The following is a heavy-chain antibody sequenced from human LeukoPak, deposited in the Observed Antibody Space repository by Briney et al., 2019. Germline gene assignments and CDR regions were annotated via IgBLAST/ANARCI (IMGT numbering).Heavy chain of an antibody. D-gene: IGHD6-6*01. J-gene: IGHJ4*02. CDR3: ARGGSIAARPIDY. Sequence: GGSLRLSCAASGFTFSSYAMHWVRQAPGKGLEYVSAISSNGGSTYYANSVKGRFTISRDNSKNTLFLQMGSLRAEDRAVHYCARGGSIAARPIDYWGQGTLVTVSS. V-gene: IGHV3-64*01. CDR1: GFTFSSYA. CDR2: ISSNGGST.